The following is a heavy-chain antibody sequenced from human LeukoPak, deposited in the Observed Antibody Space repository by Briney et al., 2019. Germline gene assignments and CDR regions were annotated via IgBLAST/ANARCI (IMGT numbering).Heavy chain of an antibody. CDR2: INHSGST. D-gene: IGHD6-19*01. Sequence: SETLSLTCAVYGGYFSGYYWSWIRQPPGKGLEWIGEINHSGSTNYNPSLKSRVTISVDTSKNQFSLKLSSVTAADTAVYYCARRSAVAAHLDYWGQGTLVTVSS. CDR3: ARRSAVAAHLDY. CDR1: GGYFSGYY. J-gene: IGHJ4*02. V-gene: IGHV4-34*01.